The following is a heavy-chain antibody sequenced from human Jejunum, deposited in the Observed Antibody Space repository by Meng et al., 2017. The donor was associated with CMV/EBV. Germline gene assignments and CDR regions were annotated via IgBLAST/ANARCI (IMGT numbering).Heavy chain of an antibody. V-gene: IGHV3-74*01. CDR3: ARHPGSYYVDWFDP. J-gene: IGHJ5*02. CDR2: INSDGSST. D-gene: IGHD1-26*01. CDR1: GFTFSSYW. Sequence: SGFTFSSYWMHWVRQAPGKGLVWVSRINSDGSSTSYADSVKGRFTISRDNAKNTLYLQMNSLRVEDTAFYYCARHPGSYYVDWFDPWGQGAPVTVSS.